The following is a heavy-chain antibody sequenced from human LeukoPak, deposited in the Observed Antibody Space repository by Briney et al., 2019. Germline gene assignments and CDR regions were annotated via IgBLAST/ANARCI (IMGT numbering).Heavy chain of an antibody. CDR3: AKASTLGYSSSWYLDY. Sequence: GGSLRLSCAASGFTFSNYALNWVRQAPGKGLEWVSAISGSGGSTYYADSVKGRSTISRDNSKDTLYLQMNSLKADDTALYYCAKASTLGYSSSWYLDYWGQGTLVTVSS. V-gene: IGHV3-23*01. CDR1: GFTFSNYA. J-gene: IGHJ4*02. CDR2: ISGSGGST. D-gene: IGHD6-13*01.